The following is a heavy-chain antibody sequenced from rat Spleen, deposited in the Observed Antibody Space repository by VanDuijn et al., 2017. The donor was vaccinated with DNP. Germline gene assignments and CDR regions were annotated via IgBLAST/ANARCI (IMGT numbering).Heavy chain of an antibody. CDR1: GFTFSDFA. D-gene: IGHD1-3*01. CDR3: ARDNYGTYGAMDA. J-gene: IGHJ4*01. CDR2: ISYDGIRT. V-gene: IGHV5-17*01. Sequence: EVQLVESGGVLVQPGRSLKLSCAASGFTFSDFAMAWVRQAPKKGLEWVATISYDGIRTYYRDSVKGRFTISRDDAKSTLYLQMDSLRSEDKATYYCARDNYGTYGAMDAWGQGTSVTVSS.